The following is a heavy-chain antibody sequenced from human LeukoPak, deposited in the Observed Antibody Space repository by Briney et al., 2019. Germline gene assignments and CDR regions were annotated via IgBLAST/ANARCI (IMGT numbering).Heavy chain of an antibody. CDR3: ARGLWVRGIVDNLYYFDY. V-gene: IGHV1-46*01. CDR1: GYTFIMYY. D-gene: IGHD3-10*01. CDR2: INPSGGST. J-gene: IGHJ4*02. Sequence: GASVKVSCKASGYTFIMYYMHWVRQAPGQGLEWMGLINPSGGSTSYAQKFQGRVTMTRDTSTSTAYMDLRSLRSDDTAVYYCARGLWVRGIVDNLYYFDYWGQGTLVTVSS.